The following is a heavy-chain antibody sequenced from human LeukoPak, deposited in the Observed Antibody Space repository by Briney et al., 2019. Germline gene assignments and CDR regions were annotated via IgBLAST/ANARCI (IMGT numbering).Heavy chain of an antibody. J-gene: IGHJ3*02. Sequence: GGSLRLSCAASGFTFSSYAMSWVRHAPGKGLEWVSAISGSGGSTYYADSVKGRYTISRDNSKNTQYLQMNSLRAEDTAVYYCAKVFGTYGTFDIWGQGTMVTVSS. V-gene: IGHV3-23*01. D-gene: IGHD3/OR15-3a*01. CDR1: GFTFSSYA. CDR3: AKVFGTYGTFDI. CDR2: ISGSGGST.